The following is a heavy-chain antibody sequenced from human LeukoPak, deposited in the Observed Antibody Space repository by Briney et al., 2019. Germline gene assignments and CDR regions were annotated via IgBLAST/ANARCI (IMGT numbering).Heavy chain of an antibody. CDR2: IYSGGST. V-gene: IGHV3-66*01. J-gene: IGHJ4*02. D-gene: IGHD6-6*01. Sequence: PGGSLRLSCAASGFTVSSNYMSWVRQAPGKGLEWVSVIYSGGSTYYADSVKGRFTISRDNSKNTLYLQMNSLRAEDTAVYYCARENGAARRYDEGSYFDYWGQGTLVTVSS. CDR1: GFTVSSNY. CDR3: ARENGAARRYDEGSYFDY.